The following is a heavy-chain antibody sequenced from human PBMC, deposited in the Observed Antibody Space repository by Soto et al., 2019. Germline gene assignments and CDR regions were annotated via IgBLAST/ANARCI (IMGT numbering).Heavy chain of an antibody. CDR2: ISSSGSTI. CDR3: ARDTGYGDYNFDY. V-gene: IGHV3-11*01. D-gene: IGHD4-17*01. Sequence: GESLKISCAASGFTFSDYYMSWIRQAPGKGLEWVSYISSSGSTIYYADSVKGRFTISRDNAKNSLYLQMNSLRAEDTAVYYCARDTGYGDYNFDYWGQGTLVTVSS. CDR1: GFTFSDYY. J-gene: IGHJ4*02.